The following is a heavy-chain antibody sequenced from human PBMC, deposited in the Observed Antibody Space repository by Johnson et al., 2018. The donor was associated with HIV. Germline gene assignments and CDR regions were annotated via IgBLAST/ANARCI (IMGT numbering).Heavy chain of an antibody. Sequence: VQLVESGGRLVKPGGSLRLSCAASGFTFSDYYMSWIRQAPGKGLEWVSYISSSGSTIYYADCVKGRFTISRDNAKNSLSLQMNSLRAGDTALYYCARAVCRGGRCYSHDAFDIWGQGTMVTVSS. CDR2: ISSSGSTI. CDR1: GFTFSDYY. J-gene: IGHJ3*02. CDR3: ARAVCRGGRCYSHDAFDI. D-gene: IGHD2-15*01. V-gene: IGHV3-11*04.